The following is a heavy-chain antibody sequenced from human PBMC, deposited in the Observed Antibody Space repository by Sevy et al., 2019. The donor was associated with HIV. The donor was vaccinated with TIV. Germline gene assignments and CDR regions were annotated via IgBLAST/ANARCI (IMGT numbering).Heavy chain of an antibody. CDR1: GFTFSSYA. Sequence: GGSLRLSCAASGFTFSSYAMHWVRQAPGKGLEWVAVISSDGSNKYYADSVKGRFTISRDNSKNTLYLQMNSLRAEDTAVYYCASGGWYDLYYFDYWGQGTLVTVSS. CDR3: ASGGWYDLYYFDY. J-gene: IGHJ4*02. CDR2: ISSDGSNK. D-gene: IGHD6-19*01. V-gene: IGHV3-30-3*01.